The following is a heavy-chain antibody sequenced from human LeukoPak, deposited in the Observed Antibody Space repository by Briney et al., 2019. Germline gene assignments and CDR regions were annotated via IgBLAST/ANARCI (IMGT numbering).Heavy chain of an antibody. CDR2: IYYSGST. D-gene: IGHD3-22*01. Sequence: SETLSLTCTVSGGSISSYYWSWIRQPPGKGLEWIGNIYYSGSTNYNPSLKSRVTISVDTSKNQFSLKLSSVTGADTAVYYCARLYYDSMDFDYWGQGTLVTVSS. V-gene: IGHV4-59*08. CDR1: GGSISSYY. J-gene: IGHJ4*02. CDR3: ARLYYDSMDFDY.